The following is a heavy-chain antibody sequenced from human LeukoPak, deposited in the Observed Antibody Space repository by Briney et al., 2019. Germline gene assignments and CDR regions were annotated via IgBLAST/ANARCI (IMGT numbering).Heavy chain of an antibody. CDR2: ISSSSSHI. J-gene: IGHJ6*04. Sequence: PGGSLRLSCAASGFLFSSFEVNWVRQAPGKGLEWVSLISSSSSHIHYADSVKGRFTISRDNAKNSLYLQMNSLRAEDTAVYYCAELGITMIGGVWGKGTTVTISS. V-gene: IGHV3-48*03. D-gene: IGHD3-10*02. CDR1: GFLFSSFE. CDR3: AELGITMIGGV.